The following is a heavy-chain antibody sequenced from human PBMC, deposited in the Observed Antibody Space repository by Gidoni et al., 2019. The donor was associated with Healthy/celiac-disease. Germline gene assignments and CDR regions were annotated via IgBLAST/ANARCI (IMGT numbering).Heavy chain of an antibody. V-gene: IGHV3-49*04. CDR2: IRSKAYGGTT. CDR1: GFTFGDYA. Sequence: EVQLVESGGGLVQPGRSLRLACTASGFTFGDYAMSWVRQAPGKGLEWVGFIRSKAYGGTTEYAASVKGRFTISRDDSKSIAYLQMNSLKTEDTAVYYCTRDRGIVVVPDPWGQGTLVTVSS. J-gene: IGHJ5*02. CDR3: TRDRGIVVVPDP. D-gene: IGHD2-2*01.